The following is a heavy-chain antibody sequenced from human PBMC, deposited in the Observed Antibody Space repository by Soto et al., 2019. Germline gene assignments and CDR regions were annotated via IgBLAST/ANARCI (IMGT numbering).Heavy chain of an antibody. V-gene: IGHV4-30-2*01. J-gene: IGHJ4*02. CDR2: IYHSGST. CDR1: GGSISSGGYS. CDR3: ARGAASAQVDY. Sequence: HLQLQESGSGLVKPSQTLSLTCAVSGGSISSGGYSWSWIRQPPGKGLEWIGNIYHSGSTYYNPSLKSRVTLSVDRSKNQFCLKLSSVTAADTAVYYCARGAASAQVDYWGKGTLVTVAS.